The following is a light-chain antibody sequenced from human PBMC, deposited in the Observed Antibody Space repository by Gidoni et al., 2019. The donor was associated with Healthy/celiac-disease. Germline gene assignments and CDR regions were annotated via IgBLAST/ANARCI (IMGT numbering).Light chain of an antibody. CDR1: SGIHVGTYR. CDR2: YKSDSDQ. Sequence: QAVLTQPASLSASPGASASLTCTLHSGIHVGTYRIYWYQQKAGSPPQSLLRYKSDSDQHQGSGVPSRFSGSKDASANAGMLLISGLQSEDEADYYWLIWHNNLVVFGGGTKLTVL. J-gene: IGLJ2*01. V-gene: IGLV5-45*01. CDR3: LIWHNNLVV.